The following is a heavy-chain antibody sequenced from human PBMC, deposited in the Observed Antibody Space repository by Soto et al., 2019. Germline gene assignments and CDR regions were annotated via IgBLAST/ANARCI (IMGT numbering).Heavy chain of an antibody. Sequence: PSETLSLTCTVSGGSISSGGYYWSWIRQHPGKGLEWIGYIYYSGSTCYNPSLKSRVTISVDTSKNQFSLKLSSVTAADTAVYYCARVRYGDSFDYWGQGTLVTVSS. CDR3: ARVRYGDSFDY. CDR1: GGSISSGGYY. J-gene: IGHJ4*02. D-gene: IGHD4-17*01. CDR2: IYYSGST. V-gene: IGHV4-31*03.